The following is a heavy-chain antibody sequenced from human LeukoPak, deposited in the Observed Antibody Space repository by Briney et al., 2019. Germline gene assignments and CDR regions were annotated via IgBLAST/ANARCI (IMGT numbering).Heavy chain of an antibody. V-gene: IGHV4-39*01. J-gene: IGHJ4*02. CDR3: ARQLGYCSSTSCYADKVDY. CDR1: GGSISSSSYY. CDR2: IYYSGST. D-gene: IGHD2-2*01. Sequence: PSETLPLTCTVSGGSISSSSYYWGWIRQPPGKGLEWIGSIYYSGSTYYNPSLKSRVTISLDTSKNQFSLKLSSVTAADTAVYYCARQLGYCSSTSCYADKVDYWGQGTLVTVSS.